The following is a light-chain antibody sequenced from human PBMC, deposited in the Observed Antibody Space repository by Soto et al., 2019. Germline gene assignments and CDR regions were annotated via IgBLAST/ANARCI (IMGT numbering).Light chain of an antibody. Sequence: QSALTQPASVSGSPGQSITISCTGTSSDVGGYNYISWYQQHPGKAPKFIIYDVRNRPSGVSNRFSGSRSGNTASLTISGLQAEDEADYYCSSYTSSNTVIFGGATKVTVL. V-gene: IGLV2-14*03. CDR3: SSYTSSNTVI. CDR2: DVR. CDR1: SSDVGGYNY. J-gene: IGLJ2*01.